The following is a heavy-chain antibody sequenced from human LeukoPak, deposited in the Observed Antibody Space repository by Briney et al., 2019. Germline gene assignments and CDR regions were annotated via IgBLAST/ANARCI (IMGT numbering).Heavy chain of an antibody. CDR1: GFTFSNYE. D-gene: IGHD5-18*01. Sequence: GGSLRLSRAASGFTFSNYEMNWVRQAPGKGLEWVSSISDTRNYIYYADSVKGRFTISRDNAKNSLYLQMNSLGAEDTAMYYCARLGSSAMVYGNLDYWGQGTLVTVSS. CDR2: ISDTRNYI. V-gene: IGHV3-21*01. J-gene: IGHJ4*02. CDR3: ARLGSSAMVYGNLDY.